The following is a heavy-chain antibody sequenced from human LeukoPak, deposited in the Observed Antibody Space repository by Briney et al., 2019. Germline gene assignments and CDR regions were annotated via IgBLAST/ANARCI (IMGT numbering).Heavy chain of an antibody. V-gene: IGHV3-30*04. D-gene: IGHD6-19*01. J-gene: IGHJ6*03. Sequence: GGSLRLSCAASGFTFSTYAMHWVRQAPGKGLEWVAVISYDGSKKYYADSVKGRFTISRDNSKNTLYLQMNSLRPEDTAVYYCARVALAGTYDYYYMDVWGKGTTVTVSS. CDR1: GFTFSTYA. CDR2: ISYDGSKK. CDR3: ARVALAGTYDYYYMDV.